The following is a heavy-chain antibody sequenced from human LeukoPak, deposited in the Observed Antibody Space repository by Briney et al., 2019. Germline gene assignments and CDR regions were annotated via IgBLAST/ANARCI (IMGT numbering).Heavy chain of an antibody. D-gene: IGHD3-9*01. V-gene: IGHV3-30*18. CDR3: AKYHYDILTGYYYYGMDV. CDR1: GFTFSSYG. J-gene: IGHJ6*04. CDR2: ISYDGSNK. Sequence: GGSLRLSCAASGFTFSSYGMHWVRQAPGKGLEWVAVISYDGSNKYYADSVKGRFTISRDNSKNTLYLQMNSLRAEDTAVYYCAKYHYDILTGYYYYGMDVWGKGTTVTVSS.